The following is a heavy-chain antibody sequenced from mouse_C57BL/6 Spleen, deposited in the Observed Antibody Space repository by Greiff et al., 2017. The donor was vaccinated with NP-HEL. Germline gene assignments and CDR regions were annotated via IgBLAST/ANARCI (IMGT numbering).Heavy chain of an antibody. Sequence: VQLQQSGPELVKPGASVKIPCKASGYTFTDYNMDWVKQSHGKSLEWIGDINPNNGGTIYNQKFKGKATLTVDKSSSTAYMELRSLTSEDTAVYYCARGTSYYGSSYGYFDVWGTGTTVTVSS. CDR1: GYTFTDYN. V-gene: IGHV1-18*01. D-gene: IGHD1-1*01. J-gene: IGHJ1*03. CDR2: INPNNGGT. CDR3: ARGTSYYGSSYGYFDV.